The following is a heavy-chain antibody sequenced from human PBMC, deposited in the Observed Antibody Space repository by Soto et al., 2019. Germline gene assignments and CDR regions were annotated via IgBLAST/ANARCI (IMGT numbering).Heavy chain of an antibody. D-gene: IGHD2-8*02. CDR2: IIPILDIA. V-gene: IGHV1-69*02. J-gene: IGHJ3*02. Sequence: QVQLVQSGAEVKKPGSSVKVSCKASGGTFSSYTISWVRQTPGQGLEWMGRIIPILDIANYAQKFQGRVTITADKSTSTAYMELSSLRSEDTAVYYCATKSAGGDYWWVDIWGQGTMVTVSS. CDR1: GGTFSSYT. CDR3: ATKSAGGDYWWVDI.